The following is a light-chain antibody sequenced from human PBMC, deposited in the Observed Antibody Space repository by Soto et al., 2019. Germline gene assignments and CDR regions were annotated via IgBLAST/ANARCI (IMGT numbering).Light chain of an antibody. V-gene: IGKV3-20*01. CDR3: QQYGDSPRLT. CDR1: QSVRNNY. J-gene: IGKJ4*01. Sequence: EILLTQSPGTLSLSPGEGATLSCRASQSVRNNYLAWYQQKPGQAPSLLIYGASARATGIPDRFSGSGSGTDFTLTISGLEPEDFAVYYCQQYGDSPRLTFGGGTRVEIK. CDR2: GAS.